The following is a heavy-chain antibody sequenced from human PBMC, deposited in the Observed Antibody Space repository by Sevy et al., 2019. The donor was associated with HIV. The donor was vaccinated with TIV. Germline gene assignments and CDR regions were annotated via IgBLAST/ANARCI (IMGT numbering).Heavy chain of an antibody. V-gene: IGHV3-23*01. Sequence: GGSLRLSCAVSGFSFDSYGMTWVRQAPGKGLEWVSGISGSGTRTYYADSVKGRFSISRDNSKNRLYLQMKSLRSEDTAIVSWGKGGGGHYDPDEIGYYFYYYNMDVWGKGTTVTVSS. D-gene: IGHD3-22*01. CDR1: GFSFDSYG. J-gene: IGHJ6*03. CDR2: ISGSGTRT. CDR3: GKGGGGHYDPDEIGYYFYYYNMDV.